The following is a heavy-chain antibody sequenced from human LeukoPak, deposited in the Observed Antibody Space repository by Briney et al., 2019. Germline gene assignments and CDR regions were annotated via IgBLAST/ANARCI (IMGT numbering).Heavy chain of an antibody. Sequence: GGSLRLSCAASGFTFSDYYMSWIRQAPGKGLEWVSAIRGSGGSTYYADSVKDRFTISRDNSKNTLYLQMNSLRAEGTAVYYCGRDPNGDYIGAFDMWGQGTVVTVSS. CDR3: GRDPNGDYIGAFDM. V-gene: IGHV3-23*01. D-gene: IGHD4-17*01. J-gene: IGHJ3*02. CDR1: GFTFSDYY. CDR2: IRGSGGST.